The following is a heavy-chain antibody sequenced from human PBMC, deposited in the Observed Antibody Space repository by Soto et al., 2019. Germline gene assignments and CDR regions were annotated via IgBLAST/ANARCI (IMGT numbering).Heavy chain of an antibody. CDR2: INAGNGNT. J-gene: IGHJ4*02. CDR3: ASSSSGWYGLPYY. CDR1: GYTFTSYA. Sequence: QVQLVQSGAEVKKPEASVKVSCKASGYTFTSYAMHWVRQAPGQRLDWMGWINAGNGNTKYSQKFLGRVTITRDTAASTAYMELSSLRSEDTAVYYCASSSSGWYGLPYYWGQGTLFTVSS. V-gene: IGHV1-3*01. D-gene: IGHD6-19*01.